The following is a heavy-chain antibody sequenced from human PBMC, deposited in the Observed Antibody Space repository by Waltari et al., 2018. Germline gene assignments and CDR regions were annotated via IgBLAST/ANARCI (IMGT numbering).Heavy chain of an antibody. Sequence: EVQLLEFGGGWVQPGGSLRLSCAPFGFTLGVYEMSWVRQAPGKGLEWVSYIDSSGTGKYYADSVKGRFTISRDNAEKSLYLQMNSLRAEDTAVYYCARDSSSGWYPIGYWGQGTLVTVSS. CDR3: ARDSSSGWYPIGY. J-gene: IGHJ4*02. CDR2: IDSSGTGK. V-gene: IGHV3-48*03. D-gene: IGHD6-19*01. CDR1: GFTLGVYE.